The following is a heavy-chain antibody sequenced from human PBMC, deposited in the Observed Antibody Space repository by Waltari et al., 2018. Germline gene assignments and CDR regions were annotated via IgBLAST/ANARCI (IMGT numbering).Heavy chain of an antibody. Sequence: QVQLVQSGAEVKKPGASVKISCKTSEYTFASSYVHWVRQAPGQGLEWMGIINPRGGSTIYAQRFQCRVTMTRDTSTSTVYMELSSLKSEDTAVYYCATDTGALWMDVWGQGTTVTVSS. D-gene: IGHD2-21*01. V-gene: IGHV1-46*01. CDR1: EYTFASSY. CDR2: INPRGGST. CDR3: ATDTGALWMDV. J-gene: IGHJ6*02.